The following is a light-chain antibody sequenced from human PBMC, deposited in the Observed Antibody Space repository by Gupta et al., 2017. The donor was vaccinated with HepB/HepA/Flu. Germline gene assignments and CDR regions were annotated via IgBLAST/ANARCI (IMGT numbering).Light chain of an antibody. CDR1: QSVSNN. V-gene: IGKV3-15*01. CDR2: GIS. J-gene: IGKJ2*01. CDR3: QQYNNWPPDT. Sequence: EIVMTQSPSTLSVSPGETATLSCRASQSVSNNLAWYQKKPGQAPRLLIYGISTRATGIPARFSGSGSGTDFSLTISSLQPEDSVVYYCQQYNNWPPDTFGQGTKVEIK.